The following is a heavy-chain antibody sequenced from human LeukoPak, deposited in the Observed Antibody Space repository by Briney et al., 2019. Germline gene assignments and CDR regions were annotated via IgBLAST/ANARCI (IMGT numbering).Heavy chain of an antibody. CDR3: ARDIGGYFDWFPDY. V-gene: IGHV4-59*01. D-gene: IGHD3-9*01. Sequence: SETLSLTCTVSGGSISSYYWSWIRQPPGKGLEWIGYIYYSGSTNYNPSLKSRVTISVDTTKNQFSLKLISVTAADPAVYYCARDIGGYFDWFPDYWGQGTLVTVSS. J-gene: IGHJ4*02. CDR1: GGSISSYY. CDR2: IYYSGST.